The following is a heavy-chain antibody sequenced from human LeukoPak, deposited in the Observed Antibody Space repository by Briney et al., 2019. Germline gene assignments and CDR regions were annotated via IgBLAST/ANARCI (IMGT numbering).Heavy chain of an antibody. V-gene: IGHV5-51*01. Sequence: GESLKISCKGSAYRFTNYWIAWVRQMPGKGLEWMGIIYPGDSDTRYSPSFQGQVTISADKSINTAYLQWSSLKASDTAMYYCARSSGYSYPDAFDIWGQGTMVTVSS. J-gene: IGHJ3*02. CDR1: AYRFTNYW. CDR2: IYPGDSDT. D-gene: IGHD3-22*01. CDR3: ARSSGYSYPDAFDI.